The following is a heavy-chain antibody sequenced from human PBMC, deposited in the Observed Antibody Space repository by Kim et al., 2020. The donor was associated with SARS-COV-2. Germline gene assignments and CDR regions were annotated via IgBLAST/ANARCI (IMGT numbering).Heavy chain of an antibody. D-gene: IGHD6-13*01. CDR1: GFTFGDYA. CDR3: TRETELQQLDPRDYYYGMDV. V-gene: IGHV3-49*03. CDR2: IRSKAYGGTT. Sequence: GGSLRLSCTASGFTFGDYALSWFRQAPGKGLEWVGFIRSKAYGGTTEYAASVKGRFTISRDDSKSIAYLQMNSLKTEDTAVYYCTRETELQQLDPRDYYYGMDVWGQGTTVTVSS. J-gene: IGHJ6*02.